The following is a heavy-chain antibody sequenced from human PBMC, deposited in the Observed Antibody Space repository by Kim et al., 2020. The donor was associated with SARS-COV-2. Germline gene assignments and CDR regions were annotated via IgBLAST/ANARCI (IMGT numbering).Heavy chain of an antibody. CDR1: GGSISSGGYY. Sequence: SETLSLTCTVSGGSISSGGYYWSWIRQHPGKGLEWIGYIYYSGSTYYNPSLKSRVTISVDTSKNQFSLKLSSVTAADTAVYYCARDRYFYGSGSYYGMDVWGQGTTVTVSS. CDR3: ARDRYFYGSGSYYGMDV. CDR2: IYYSGST. J-gene: IGHJ6*02. V-gene: IGHV4-31*03. D-gene: IGHD3-10*01.